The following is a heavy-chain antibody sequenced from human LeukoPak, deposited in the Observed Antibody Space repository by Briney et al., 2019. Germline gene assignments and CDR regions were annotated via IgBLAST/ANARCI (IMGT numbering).Heavy chain of an antibody. CDR3: ARDGYGGGAFDI. CDR2: MSNDGSNK. Sequence: PGGSLRLSCAASGFTFSSYAMHWVRQAPGKGLEWVALMSNDGSNKYYADSVKGRFTISRDNSKNTLYLQMNSLRAEDTAVYYCARDGYGGGAFDIWGQGTMVTVSS. V-gene: IGHV3-30-3*01. J-gene: IGHJ3*02. CDR1: GFTFSSYA. D-gene: IGHD5-18*01.